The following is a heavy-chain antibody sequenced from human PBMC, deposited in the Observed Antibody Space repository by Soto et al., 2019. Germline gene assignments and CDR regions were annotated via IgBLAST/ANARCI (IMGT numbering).Heavy chain of an antibody. CDR2: IIPIFGTA. J-gene: IGHJ6*02. D-gene: IGHD2-21*01. Sequence: SSVKVSCQDSRGPFSSYAISWVRQAPGQGLEWMGGIIPIFGTANYAQKFQGRVTITADESTSTAYIELSSLRSEDTAVYYWARHSLDVVPPPVYSRDVWGQGTTVTVSS. CDR1: RGPFSSYA. V-gene: IGHV1-69*13. CDR3: ARHSLDVVPPPVYSRDV.